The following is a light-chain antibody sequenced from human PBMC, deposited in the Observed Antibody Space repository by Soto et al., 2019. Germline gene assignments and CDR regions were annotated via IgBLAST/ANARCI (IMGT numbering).Light chain of an antibody. CDR2: DVS. J-gene: IGLJ2*01. CDR3: CSYAGSYILI. V-gene: IGLV2-11*01. Sequence: QSALTQPRSVSGSPGQSVTISCAGTSSDIGAYNYVSWYQDHPGKAPKLLIYDVSKRPSGVPDRFSGSKSGNTASLTISGLQAEDEADYYCCSYAGSYILIFGGGTKVTVL. CDR1: SSDIGAYNY.